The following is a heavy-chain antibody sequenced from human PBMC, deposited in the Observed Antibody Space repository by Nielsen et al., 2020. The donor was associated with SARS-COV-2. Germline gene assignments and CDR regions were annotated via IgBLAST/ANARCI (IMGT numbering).Heavy chain of an antibody. D-gene: IGHD2-21*02. CDR3: ARVAGRVVVTAPIDS. CDR1: GFTFSNYG. CDR2: ISHDGSKK. J-gene: IGHJ4*02. Sequence: GESLKLSCAASGFTFSNYGMHWVRQAPGKGLEWLATISHDGSKKYYADSVRGRFTISRDNSENTLFLQVNSLRSEDTAVFYCARVAGRVVVTAPIDSWGQGALVTVSS. V-gene: IGHV3-30*03.